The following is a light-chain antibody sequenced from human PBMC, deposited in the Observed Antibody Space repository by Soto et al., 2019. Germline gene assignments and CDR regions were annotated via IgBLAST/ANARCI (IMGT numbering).Light chain of an antibody. CDR1: QRVDDSH. J-gene: IGKJ5*01. CDR3: QQYSMSPNT. CDR2: GAS. Sequence: EMVLTQSPGTRSLSPVEGAALACRASQRVDDSHLAWYQLRPGQAPRLLIYGASTRATGIPDRFSGSGSGTDFSLTIRGLKPEDFAVYYCQQYSMSPNTFGQGTRLEI. V-gene: IGKV3-20*01.